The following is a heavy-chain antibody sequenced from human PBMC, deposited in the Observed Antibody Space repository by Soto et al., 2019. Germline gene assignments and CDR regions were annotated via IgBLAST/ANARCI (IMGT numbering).Heavy chain of an antibody. CDR3: AKASSQQWLVHYLYFDL. CDR2: ISFDGSNK. D-gene: IGHD6-19*01. Sequence: ESGGGVVQPGRSLRLSCAASVFTFSNYVMHWVRQAPGKGLEWVAVISFDGSNKYHVDSVKGRFTVSRDNSKNTVYLEMNSLRTEDTAVFYCAKASSQQWLVHYLYFDLWGRGTLVTVSS. J-gene: IGHJ2*01. CDR1: VFTFSNYV. V-gene: IGHV3-30*18.